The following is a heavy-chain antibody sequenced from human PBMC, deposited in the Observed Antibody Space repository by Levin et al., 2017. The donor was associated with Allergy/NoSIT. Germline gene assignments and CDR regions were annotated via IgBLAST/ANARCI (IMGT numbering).Heavy chain of an antibody. Sequence: ASVKVSCKASGYTFTGYYMHWVRQAPGQGLEWVGRINPNSGGTNYAQKFQDRVTMTRDTSISTAYMELSRLRSDDTAVYYCARVGSSWAIDYWGQGTLVTVSS. CDR1: GYTFTGYY. CDR3: ARVGSSWAIDY. D-gene: IGHD6-13*01. CDR2: INPNSGGT. V-gene: IGHV1-2*06. J-gene: IGHJ4*02.